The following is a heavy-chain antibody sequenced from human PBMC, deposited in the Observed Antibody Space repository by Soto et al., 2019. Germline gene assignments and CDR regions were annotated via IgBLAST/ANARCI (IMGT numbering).Heavy chain of an antibody. V-gene: IGHV3-23*01. D-gene: IGHD6-13*01. CDR3: ARRRTITATSTNDY. CDR1: GFTFSSYA. Sequence: GGSLRLSCAASGFTFSSYAMSWVRQAPGKGLEWVSAISGSGGSTYYADSVKGRFTISRDNSKNTLYLQMNSLRAEDTAVYYCARRRTITATSTNDYWGQGTLVTVSS. CDR2: ISGSGGST. J-gene: IGHJ4*02.